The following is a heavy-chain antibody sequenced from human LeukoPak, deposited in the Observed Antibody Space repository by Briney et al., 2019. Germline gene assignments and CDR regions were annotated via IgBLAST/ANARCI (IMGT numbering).Heavy chain of an antibody. D-gene: IGHD4-17*01. Sequence: SETLSLTCAVYGGSFSGYYWSWIRQPPGKGLEWIGEINHSGSTNYNPSLKSRVTISVDTSKNQFSLKLSSVTAADTAVYYCARRFQGRLRYWYNPWGQGTLVTVSS. CDR3: ARRFQGRLRYWYNP. CDR2: INHSGST. J-gene: IGHJ5*02. CDR1: GGSFSGYY. V-gene: IGHV4-34*01.